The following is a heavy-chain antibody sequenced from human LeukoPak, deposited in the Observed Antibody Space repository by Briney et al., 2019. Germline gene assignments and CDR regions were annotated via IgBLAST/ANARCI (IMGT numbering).Heavy chain of an antibody. D-gene: IGHD5-18*01. CDR3: ARHLSGVTGYTYGRGIDY. J-gene: IGHJ4*02. CDR2: IKKDGSEK. V-gene: IGHV3-7*01. CDR1: GFTFSSYW. Sequence: GGSLRLSCAASGFTFSSYWMSWVRQAPGKGLEWVAHIKKDGSEKYSVDSVKGRFTISRDNAKTSLYLQMNTLRAEDTAVYYCARHLSGVTGYTYGRGIDYWGQGTLVTVSS.